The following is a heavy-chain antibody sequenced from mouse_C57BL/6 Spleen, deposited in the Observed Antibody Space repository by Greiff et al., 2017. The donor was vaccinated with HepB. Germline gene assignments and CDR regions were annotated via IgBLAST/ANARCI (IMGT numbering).Heavy chain of an antibody. CDR2: IDPSDSET. V-gene: IGHV1-52*01. J-gene: IGHJ1*03. Sequence: QVQLQQPGAELVRPGSSVKLSCKASGYTFTSYWMHWVKQRPIQGLEWIGNIDPSDSETHYNQKFKDKATLTVDKSSSTAYMQLSSLTSEDSAVYYCARKNLYGNYVVWGTGTTVTVSS. CDR1: GYTFTSYW. CDR3: ARKNLYGNYVV. D-gene: IGHD2-1*01.